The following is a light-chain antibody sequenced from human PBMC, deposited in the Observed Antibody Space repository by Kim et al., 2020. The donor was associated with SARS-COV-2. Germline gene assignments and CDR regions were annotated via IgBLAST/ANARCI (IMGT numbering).Light chain of an antibody. V-gene: IGLV2-23*02. CDR3: CSYAGVSTVV. CDR2: EVS. J-gene: IGLJ2*01. Sequence: GQSITISCAGTSNDVGNYNLVSWYQQHPGKAPKLMIYEVSQRPSGVSYRFSGSKSGNTASLTISGLQAEDEADYYCCSYAGVSTVVFGGGTQLTVL. CDR1: SNDVGNYNL.